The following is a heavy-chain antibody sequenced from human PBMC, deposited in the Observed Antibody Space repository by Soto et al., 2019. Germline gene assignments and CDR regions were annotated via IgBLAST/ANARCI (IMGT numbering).Heavy chain of an antibody. D-gene: IGHD1-26*01. CDR3: ALQASGALHAPVDV. V-gene: IGHV4-59*03. CDR1: GGSISNYY. Sequence: QVPLQESGPGLVKPSETLSLPCTVSGGSISNYYWSWFRQTPGKGLEWIGYVHDSWGSNYNPSLISRVAIPLATSTSQLSLRLTSVTAADAAGYYCALQASGALHAPVDVWGQGTTVTVSS. J-gene: IGHJ6*02. CDR2: VHDSWGS.